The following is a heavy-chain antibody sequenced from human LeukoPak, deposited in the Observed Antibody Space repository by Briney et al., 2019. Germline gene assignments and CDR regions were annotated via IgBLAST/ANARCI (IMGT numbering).Heavy chain of an antibody. CDR1: GFTLSSYA. D-gene: IGHD5-24*01. Sequence: GGSLRLSCAASGFTLSSYAMTWVRQAPGRGLEWVSSVDGGGGGTYYADSVKGRFTISRDNSKNTLYLQMNSLRAEDTAVYYCASLQGNYYFDYWGQGTLVTVSS. CDR3: ASLQGNYYFDY. V-gene: IGHV3-23*01. J-gene: IGHJ4*02. CDR2: VDGGGGGT.